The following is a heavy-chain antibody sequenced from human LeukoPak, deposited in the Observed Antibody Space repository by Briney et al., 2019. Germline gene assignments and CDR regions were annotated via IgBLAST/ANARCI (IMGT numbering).Heavy chain of an antibody. CDR3: ARDIAVADTGVDY. J-gene: IGHJ4*02. CDR2: VNPSSGGT. Sequence: ASVKVSCKASGYTFTAYYIHWVRQAPGQGLEWMGWVNPSSGGTNYAQKFQGRVTMTRDTSISTAYMDLSRLRSDDTAVYCCARDIAVADTGVDYWGQGTLVSVSS. D-gene: IGHD6-19*01. CDR1: GYTFTAYY. V-gene: IGHV1-2*02.